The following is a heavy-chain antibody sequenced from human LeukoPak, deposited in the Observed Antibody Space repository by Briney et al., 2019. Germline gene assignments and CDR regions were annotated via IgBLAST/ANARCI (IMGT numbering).Heavy chain of an antibody. J-gene: IGHJ4*02. V-gene: IGHV3-23*01. CDR1: GFTFSSYG. CDR3: AKDRSMGTNRDFDY. Sequence: GGSLRLSCAASGFTFSSYGMSWVRQAPGKGLEWVSAISGSGGSTYYADSVKGRFTISRDNSKNTLYLQMNSLRAEDTAVYYCAKDRSMGTNRDFDYWGQGTLVTVSS. D-gene: IGHD7-27*01. CDR2: ISGSGGST.